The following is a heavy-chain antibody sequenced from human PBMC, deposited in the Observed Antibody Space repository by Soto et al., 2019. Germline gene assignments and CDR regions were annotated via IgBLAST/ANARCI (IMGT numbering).Heavy chain of an antibody. CDR3: ARVGHITNYGMAV. V-gene: IGHV1-69*01. J-gene: IGHJ6*02. D-gene: IGHD1-26*01. CDR2: IIPFFGTS. CDR1: GGTFSSYP. Sequence: QVQLVQSGAEVKKPGSSVTVSCEASGGTFSSYPINWVRQAPGQGLEWMGGIIPFFGTSNYAQKFQGRDTITADDSTSTAYMELRSLRSEDTAVYYCARVGHITNYGMAVWGQGTTVTVSS.